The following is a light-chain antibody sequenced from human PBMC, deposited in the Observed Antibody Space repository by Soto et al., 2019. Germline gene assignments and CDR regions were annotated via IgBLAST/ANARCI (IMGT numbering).Light chain of an antibody. J-gene: IGKJ1*01. Sequence: DIRMTQSPSSLSASVGDRVTITCRASQGIANYLAWYQQKPGKAPKLLIYAAAALQSGVPSRFSGSGSGTDFTLTISRLEPEDFAVYYCQQYGSSLTFGQGTKV. CDR2: AAA. CDR1: QGIANY. V-gene: IGKV1-27*01. CDR3: QQYGSSLT.